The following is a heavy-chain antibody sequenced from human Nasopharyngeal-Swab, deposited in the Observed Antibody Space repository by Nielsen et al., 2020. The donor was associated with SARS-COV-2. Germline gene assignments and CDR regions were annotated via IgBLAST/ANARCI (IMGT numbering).Heavy chain of an antibody. CDR3: ASGVVEMATIKKGDDAFEI. D-gene: IGHD5-24*01. CDR1: GFTFSSYA. CDR2: ISYDGSNK. Sequence: GESLKISCAASGFTFSSYAMHWVRQAPGKGLEWVAVISYDGSNKYYADSVKGRFTISRDNSKNTLYLQMNSLRAEDTTVYYCASGVVEMATIKKGDDAFEIWGQGTMVTVSS. V-gene: IGHV3-30-3*01. J-gene: IGHJ3*02.